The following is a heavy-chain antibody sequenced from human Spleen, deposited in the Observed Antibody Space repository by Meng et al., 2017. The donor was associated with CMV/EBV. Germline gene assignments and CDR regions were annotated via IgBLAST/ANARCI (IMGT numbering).Heavy chain of an antibody. CDR3: ATSYGDYVAFDY. CDR2: ISSSGSTI. V-gene: IGHV3-11*04. Sequence: SLKISCAASGFTFSDYYMSWIRQAPGKGLEWVSYISSSGSTIYYADSVKGRFTISRDNAKNSLYLQMNSLRAGDTAVYYLATSYGDYVAFDYWGQGTLVTVSS. CDR1: GFTFSDYY. J-gene: IGHJ4*02. D-gene: IGHD4-17*01.